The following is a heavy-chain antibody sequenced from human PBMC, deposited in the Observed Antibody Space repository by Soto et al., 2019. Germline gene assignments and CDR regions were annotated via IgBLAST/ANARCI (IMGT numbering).Heavy chain of an antibody. CDR3: EVQLWLPSSFDY. Sequence: ASVKVSCKASGYTFTGYYVHWVRQAPGQGLEWMGWINPNSGDTYLAQRFQGRVTMTRDTSISTAYMELSRLRSDDTAVYYCEVQLWLPSSFDYWGQGTLVTVSS. V-gene: IGHV1-2*02. CDR2: INPNSGDT. J-gene: IGHJ4*02. CDR1: GYTFTGYY. D-gene: IGHD5-18*01.